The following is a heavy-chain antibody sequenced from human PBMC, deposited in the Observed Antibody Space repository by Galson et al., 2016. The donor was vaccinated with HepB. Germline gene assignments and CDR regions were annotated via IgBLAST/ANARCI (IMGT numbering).Heavy chain of an antibody. Sequence: CAISGDSVSSNSAAWNWIRQSPSRGLEWLGRTYYRSKWYNDYAEAVKSRITINPDTSKNPFSLQLKPVTAEVTAVYYCARVVGRGVYDGIFDYWGQGMLVTVSS. J-gene: IGHJ4*02. CDR3: ARVVGRGVYDGIFDY. D-gene: IGHD5/OR15-5a*01. CDR2: TYYRSKWYN. CDR1: GDSVSSNSAA. V-gene: IGHV6-1*01.